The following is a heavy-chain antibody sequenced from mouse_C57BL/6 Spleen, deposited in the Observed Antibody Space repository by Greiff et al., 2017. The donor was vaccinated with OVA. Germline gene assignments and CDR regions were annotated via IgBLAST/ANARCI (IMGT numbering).Heavy chain of an antibody. Sequence: VQLKESGPGLVKPSQSLSLTCSVTGYSITSGYYWNWIRQFPGNKLEWMGYISYDGSNNYNPSLKNRISITRDTSKNQFFLKLNSVTTEDTATYYCARDYPAMDYWGQGTSVTVSS. V-gene: IGHV3-6*01. CDR3: ARDYPAMDY. J-gene: IGHJ4*01. CDR2: ISYDGSN. CDR1: GYSITSGYY.